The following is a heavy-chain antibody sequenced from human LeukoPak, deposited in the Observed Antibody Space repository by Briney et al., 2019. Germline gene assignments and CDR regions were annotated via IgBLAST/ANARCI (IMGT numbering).Heavy chain of an antibody. CDR3: ARGQRVAGARYFQH. J-gene: IGHJ1*01. D-gene: IGHD6-19*01. CDR1: GGSYSGYY. V-gene: IGHV4-34*01. CDR2: INHSGST. Sequence: SETLSLTCAVYGGSYSGYYWSWIRQPPGKGLEWIGEINHSGSTNYNPSLKSRVTISVDTSKNQFSLKLSSVTAADTAVYYCARGQRVAGARYFQHWGQGTLVTVSS.